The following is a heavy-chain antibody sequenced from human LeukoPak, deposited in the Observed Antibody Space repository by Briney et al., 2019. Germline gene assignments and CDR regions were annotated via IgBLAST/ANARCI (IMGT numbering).Heavy chain of an antibody. CDR2: INPNSGGT. CDR3: ASVRGSYYYDSSGYYFDY. Sequence: ASVKVSCKASGYTFTGYYMHWVRQAPGQGLEWMGWINPNSGGTNYAQKFQGRVTMTRDTSISTAYMELSRLRSDDTAVYYCASVRGSYYYDSSGYYFDYWGQGTLVTVSS. CDR1: GYTFTGYY. D-gene: IGHD3-22*01. J-gene: IGHJ4*02. V-gene: IGHV1-2*02.